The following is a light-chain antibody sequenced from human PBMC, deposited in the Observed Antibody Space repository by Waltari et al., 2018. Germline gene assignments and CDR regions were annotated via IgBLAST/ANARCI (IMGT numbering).Light chain of an antibody. CDR2: WAS. CDR1: QNLLWIYNFKNY. CDR3: QQYYSTPPT. J-gene: IGKJ2*01. Sequence: DVVMTQSPDSLAVSLGERATLNCKSSQNLLWIYNFKNYLSWYQQKPGQPPKLLIYWASTRESGVPDRFSGTGSGTDFTLTINGLQAEDVAVYYCQQYYSTPPTFGQGTELKIK. V-gene: IGKV4-1*01.